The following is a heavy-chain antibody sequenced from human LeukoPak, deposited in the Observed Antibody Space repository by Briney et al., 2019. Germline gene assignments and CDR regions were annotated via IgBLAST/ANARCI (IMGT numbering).Heavy chain of an antibody. D-gene: IGHD2-15*01. Sequence: GGSLRLSCAASGFTFSSYAMSWVRQAPGKRLEWVSAISGSGGSTYYADSVKGRFTISRDNSKNTLYLQMDSLRAEDTAVYYCVRAPRLLDYWGQGTLVTVSS. CDR2: ISGSGGST. J-gene: IGHJ4*02. CDR3: VRAPRLLDY. V-gene: IGHV3-23*01. CDR1: GFTFSSYA.